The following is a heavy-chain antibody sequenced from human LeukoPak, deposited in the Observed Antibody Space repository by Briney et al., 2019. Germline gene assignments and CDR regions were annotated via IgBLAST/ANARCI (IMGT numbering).Heavy chain of an antibody. CDR1: GFTFSSYS. J-gene: IGHJ4*02. V-gene: IGHV3-48*01. D-gene: IGHD1-26*01. CDR2: ISSSSSTI. Sequence: PGGSLRLSCAASGFTFSSYSMNWVRQAPGKGLEWVSYISSSSSTIYYADSVKGRFTISRDNAKNSLYLQMNSLRAEDTAVYYCAGDRSYWGYWGQGTLVTVSS. CDR3: AGDRSYWGY.